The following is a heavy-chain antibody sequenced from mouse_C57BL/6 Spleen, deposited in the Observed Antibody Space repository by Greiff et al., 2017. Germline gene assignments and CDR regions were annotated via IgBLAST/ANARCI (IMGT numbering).Heavy chain of an antibody. J-gene: IGHJ3*01. V-gene: IGHV1-85*01. Sequence: VQRVESGPELVKPGASVKLSCKASGYTFTSYDINWVKQRPGQGLEWIGWIYPRDGSTKYNEKFKGKATLTVDTSYSTAYMALHSLTSEDSAVYFCARSDGYYPPWFAYWGQGTLVTVSA. CDR3: ARSDGYYPPWFAY. CDR1: GYTFTSYD. CDR2: IYPRDGST. D-gene: IGHD2-3*01.